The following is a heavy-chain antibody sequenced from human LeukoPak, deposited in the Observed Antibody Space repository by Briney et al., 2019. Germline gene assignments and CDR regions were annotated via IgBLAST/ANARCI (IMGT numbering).Heavy chain of an antibody. CDR1: GGSISSGDYY. V-gene: IGHV4-30-4*01. Sequence: SETLSLTCTVSGGSISSGDYYWSWIRQPPGKGLELIGYIYYSGSTYHNPALKSRVSMSVDTSKNQFSLKLSSVTAADTAVYYCARVRYGDYFFDYWGQGTLVTVSS. J-gene: IGHJ4*02. CDR2: IYYSGST. CDR3: ARVRYGDYFFDY. D-gene: IGHD4-17*01.